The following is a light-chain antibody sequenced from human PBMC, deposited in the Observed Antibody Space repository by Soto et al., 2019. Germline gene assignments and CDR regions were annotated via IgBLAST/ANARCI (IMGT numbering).Light chain of an antibody. Sequence: EIVLTQSPGTLHLSPGERATLSCRASQSVSSSYLAWYQQKPGQAPRLLIYGASSRATGIPDRFSGSGSGTDFTLTISRLEPEDFAVYYCQQYGSSPLYTFGQGTKLEIK. CDR2: GAS. J-gene: IGKJ2*01. CDR3: QQYGSSPLYT. V-gene: IGKV3-20*01. CDR1: QSVSSSY.